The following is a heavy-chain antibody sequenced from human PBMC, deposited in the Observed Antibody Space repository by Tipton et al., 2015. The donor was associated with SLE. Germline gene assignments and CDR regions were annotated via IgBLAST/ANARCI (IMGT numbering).Heavy chain of an antibody. D-gene: IGHD6-19*01. V-gene: IGHV3-7*01. CDR1: TFTFSRNW. CDR3: ARDRGAVAGPEDY. Sequence: SLRLSCVASTFTFSRNWMNWVRQAPGKGLEWVASINQDGSAKYYADSGKGRFTISRDNSKNTLYLQMNSLRAEDTAVYYCARDRGAVAGPEDYWGQGTLVTVSS. J-gene: IGHJ4*02. CDR2: INQDGSAK.